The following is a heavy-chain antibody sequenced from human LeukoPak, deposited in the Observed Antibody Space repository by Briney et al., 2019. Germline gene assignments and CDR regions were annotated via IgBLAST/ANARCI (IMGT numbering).Heavy chain of an antibody. CDR1: GFTFSSYG. J-gene: IGHJ6*02. Sequence: PGGSLRLSCAASGFTFSSYGMHWVRQAPGKGLEWVAFIRYDGSNKYYADSVKGRFTISRDNSKNTLYLQMNSLRAEGTAVYYCARRFLAEGFGELYPTLGGMDVWGQGTTVTVSS. CDR3: ARRFLAEGFGELYPTLGGMDV. V-gene: IGHV3-30*02. D-gene: IGHD3-10*01. CDR2: IRYDGSNK.